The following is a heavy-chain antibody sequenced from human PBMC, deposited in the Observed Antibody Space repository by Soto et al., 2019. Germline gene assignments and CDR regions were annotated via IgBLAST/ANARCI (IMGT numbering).Heavy chain of an antibody. Sequence: QVQLVESGGGVVQPGRSLRLSCAASGFTFSSYGMHWVRQAPGKGLEWVAVISYDGSNKYYADSVKGRFTISRDNSKNTLYLQMNSLRAEDTAVYYCAKDSGWFDVYYYYMDVWGKGTTVTVSS. D-gene: IGHD6-19*01. CDR1: GFTFSSYG. J-gene: IGHJ6*03. CDR2: ISYDGSNK. CDR3: AKDSGWFDVYYYYMDV. V-gene: IGHV3-30*18.